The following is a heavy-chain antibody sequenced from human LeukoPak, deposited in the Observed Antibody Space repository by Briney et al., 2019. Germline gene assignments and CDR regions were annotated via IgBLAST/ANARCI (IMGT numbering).Heavy chain of an antibody. V-gene: IGHV3-53*04. Sequence: PGGSLRLSCAASGFTVSSNYMSWVRQAPGKGLEWVSVIYSGGSTYYADSVKGRFTISRHNSKNTLYLQMNSLRAEDTAVYYCAISVTIFGVDGIRTGQYGMDVWGQGTTVTVSS. D-gene: IGHD3-3*01. J-gene: IGHJ6*02. CDR2: IYSGGST. CDR1: GFTVSSNY. CDR3: AISVTIFGVDGIRTGQYGMDV.